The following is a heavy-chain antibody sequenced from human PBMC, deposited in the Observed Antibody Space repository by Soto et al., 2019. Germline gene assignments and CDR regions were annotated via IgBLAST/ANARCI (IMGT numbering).Heavy chain of an antibody. J-gene: IGHJ6*02. CDR3: ARGYCSGGSCYSPPYYGMDF. V-gene: IGHV3-33*01. D-gene: IGHD2-15*01. Sequence: GGSLRLSCAASGFTFSSYGMHWVRQAPGKGLEWVAVIWYDGSNKYYADSVKGRFTISRDNSKNTLYLQMNSLRAEDTAVYYCARGYCSGGSCYSPPYYGMDFWGQGSTVTVSS. CDR2: IWYDGSNK. CDR1: GFTFSSYG.